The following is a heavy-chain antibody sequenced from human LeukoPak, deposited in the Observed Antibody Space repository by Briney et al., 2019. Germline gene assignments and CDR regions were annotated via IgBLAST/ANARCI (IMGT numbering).Heavy chain of an antibody. CDR3: ARGQSAAGPYFHY. D-gene: IGHD6-13*01. CDR2: INAGNGNT. J-gene: IGHJ4*02. CDR1: GYTFTSYA. V-gene: IGHV1-3*01. Sequence: ASVKVSCKASGYTFTSYAMHWVRQAPGQRLEWMGWINAGNGNTKYSQKFQGRVTITRDTSASTAYMELSSLRSEDTAVYYCARGQSAAGPYFHYWGQGTLVTVSS.